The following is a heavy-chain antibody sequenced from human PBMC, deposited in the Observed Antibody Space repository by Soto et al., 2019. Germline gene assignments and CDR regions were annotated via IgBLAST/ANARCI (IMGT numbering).Heavy chain of an antibody. CDR1: DCSSSMGGYY. J-gene: IGHJ3*02. CDR3: ARVTRRDNHAFDI. Sequence: SETLSLTCTVSDCSSSMGGYYWTWIRQHPGKGLEWIGCIYYSGSTYYNPSLKSRVTISVDTSKNQFSLKLSSVTAADTAVYYCARVTRRDNHAFDIWGQGTMVTVSS. V-gene: IGHV4-31*03. D-gene: IGHD1-1*01. CDR2: IYYSGST.